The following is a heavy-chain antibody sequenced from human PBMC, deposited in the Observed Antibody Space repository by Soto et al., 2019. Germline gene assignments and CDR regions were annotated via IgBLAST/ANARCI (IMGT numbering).Heavy chain of an antibody. Sequence: GGSLRLSCAASGFTFSSHAMHWVRQAPGKGLEWVAVIWYDGSKKYYGDSVKGRFTVARDASKSTLSLQMNSLRVEDTAVYYCARDPGYSGFDFDYWGKGTLVTVSS. CDR3: ARDPGYSGFDFDY. CDR1: GFTFSSHA. CDR2: IWYDGSKK. J-gene: IGHJ4*02. V-gene: IGHV3-33*01. D-gene: IGHD5-12*01.